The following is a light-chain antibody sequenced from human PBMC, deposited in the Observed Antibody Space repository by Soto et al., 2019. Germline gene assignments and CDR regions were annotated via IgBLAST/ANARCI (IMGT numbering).Light chain of an antibody. CDR1: QDISDY. CDR3: QKYNSAPWT. Sequence: DLQMTQSPSSLSASVGDRVTITCRASQDISDYLAWYQQKPGKLPSLLIYDASTLQSGVPSRFSGSGSGTDFTLTISSLQPEDVATYYCQKYNSAPWTFGQGTKVEIK. V-gene: IGKV1-27*01. CDR2: DAS. J-gene: IGKJ1*01.